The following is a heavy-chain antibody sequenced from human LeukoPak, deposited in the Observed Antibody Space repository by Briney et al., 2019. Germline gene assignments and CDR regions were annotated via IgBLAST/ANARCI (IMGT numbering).Heavy chain of an antibody. CDR2: ISSSSSYI. V-gene: IGHV3-21*01. CDR3: ARGNSPGDQDAFDI. D-gene: IGHD2-21*01. CDR1: GFTFSGYS. Sequence: GGSLRLSCAASGFTFSGYSMNWVRQAPGKGLEWVSSISSSSSYIYYADSVKGRFTISRDNAKNSLYLQMNSLRAEDTAAYYCARGNSPGDQDAFDIWGQGTMVTVSS. J-gene: IGHJ3*02.